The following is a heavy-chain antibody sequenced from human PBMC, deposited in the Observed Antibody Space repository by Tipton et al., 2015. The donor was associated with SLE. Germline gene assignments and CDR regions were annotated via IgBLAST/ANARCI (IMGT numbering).Heavy chain of an antibody. V-gene: IGHV4-31*03. D-gene: IGHD2-2*01. J-gene: IGHJ3*02. CDR3: ARDWGDIVVVPAAMGAFDI. Sequence: TLSLTCTVSGGSISSGGYFWSWIRQHPGKGLEWIGYIYYSGSTYYNPSLKSRVTISVDTSKNQFSLKLSSVTAADTAVYYCARDWGDIVVVPAAMGAFDIWGQGTMVTASS. CDR1: GGSISSGGYF. CDR2: IYYSGST.